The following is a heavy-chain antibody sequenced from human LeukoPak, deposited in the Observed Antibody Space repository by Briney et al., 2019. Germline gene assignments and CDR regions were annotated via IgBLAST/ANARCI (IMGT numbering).Heavy chain of an antibody. D-gene: IGHD6-19*01. CDR1: GFTFDDYG. J-gene: IGHJ4*02. CDR2: INWNGGST. V-gene: IGHV3-20*04. Sequence: GGSLRLSCAASGFTFDDYGMSWVRQAPGKGLEWVSGINWNGGSTGYADSVKGRFTISRDNAKNSLYLQMNSLRAEDTAVYYCARGSSGWYNFDYWGQGTLVTVSS. CDR3: ARGSSGWYNFDY.